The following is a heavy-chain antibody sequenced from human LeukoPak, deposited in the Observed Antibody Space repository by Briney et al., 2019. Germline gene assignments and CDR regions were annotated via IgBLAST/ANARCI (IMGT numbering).Heavy chain of an antibody. Sequence: GRSLRLSCAASGFTFSSYGMHWVRQAPGKGLEWVALIGYDGTNEYYADSVKGRFTISRDNSKNTLYLQMKSLRDEDTAVYYCARDFYCRRTSCYAPSFDYWGQGTLVTVSS. CDR2: IGYDGTNE. CDR1: GFTFSSYG. CDR3: ARDFYCRRTSCYAPSFDY. V-gene: IGHV3-33*01. J-gene: IGHJ4*02. D-gene: IGHD2-2*01.